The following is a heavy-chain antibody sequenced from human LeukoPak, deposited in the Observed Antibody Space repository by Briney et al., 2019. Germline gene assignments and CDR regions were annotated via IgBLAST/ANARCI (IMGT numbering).Heavy chain of an antibody. D-gene: IGHD3-10*01. CDR2: IKQDGTEI. CDR3: ARTPDGADY. J-gene: IGHJ4*02. CDR1: GFTFNNYW. V-gene: IGHV3-7*01. Sequence: GGSLRLSCAASGFTFNNYWMTWFRQAPGKGLEWVANIKQDGTEIFYVDSVRGRFIISRDNAENSLYLQMNSLRVEDTAVYYCARTPDGADYWGQGTLVTLSS.